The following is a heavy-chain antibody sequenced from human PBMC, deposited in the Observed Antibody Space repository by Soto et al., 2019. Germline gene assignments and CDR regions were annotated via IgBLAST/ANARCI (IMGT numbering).Heavy chain of an antibody. CDR2: MNPNSGNT. D-gene: IGHD6-19*01. Sequence: QVQLVQSGAEVKKPGASVKVSCKASGYTFTSYDINWVRQATGQGLEWMGWMNPNSGNTGNAQKFQGRITMIRNTSISTAHMELSSLRSEDTAVYYCARSVEWLASFDYWGQGTLVTVSS. CDR3: ARSVEWLASFDY. V-gene: IGHV1-8*01. CDR1: GYTFTSYD. J-gene: IGHJ4*02.